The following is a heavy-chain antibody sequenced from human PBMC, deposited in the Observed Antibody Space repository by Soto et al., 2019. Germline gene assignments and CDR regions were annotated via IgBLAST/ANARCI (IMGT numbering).Heavy chain of an antibody. CDR3: AGIVLAEAAQFDS. V-gene: IGHV4-34*09. CDR1: GGSFSGYY. CDR2: INHSGST. Sequence: SETLSLTCAVYGGSFSGYYWTWIRQPPGTGLEWIGEINHSGSTNYNPSLNSRVTISVDTSKNQFSLKLNSVTVADTAVYFCAGIVLAEAAQFDSWGQGTLVTVSS. D-gene: IGHD2-21*01. J-gene: IGHJ4*02.